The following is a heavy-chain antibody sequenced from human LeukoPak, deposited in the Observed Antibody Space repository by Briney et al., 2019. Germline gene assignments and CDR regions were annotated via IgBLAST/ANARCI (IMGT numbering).Heavy chain of an antibody. CDR2: INPKNGGT. J-gene: IGHJ3*02. V-gene: IGHV1-2*02. CDR3: ARVPKLELRFAFDI. CDR1: GYTFTGNY. D-gene: IGHD1-7*01. Sequence: ASVKVSCKASGYTFTGNYIHWVRQAPGQGLEWMGWINPKNGGTIYAPKFQGRVTMTRDTSISTAYMELSRLRSDDTAVYYCARVPKLELRFAFDIWGQGTMVTVSS.